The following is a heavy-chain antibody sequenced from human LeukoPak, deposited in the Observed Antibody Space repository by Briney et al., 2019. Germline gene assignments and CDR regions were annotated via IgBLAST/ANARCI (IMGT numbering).Heavy chain of an antibody. CDR3: VRDLT. V-gene: IGHV3-64D*06. CDR1: GFTFSGSA. J-gene: IGHJ5*02. CDR2: ISANGDNT. Sequence: GGSLRLSCSASGFTFSGSAMHWVRQVPGKGPEFVSGISANGDNTYYGDSVKVRFTISRDNSKNTVHLQMSSLSPEDTAVYYCVRDLTWGQGTLVIVSS.